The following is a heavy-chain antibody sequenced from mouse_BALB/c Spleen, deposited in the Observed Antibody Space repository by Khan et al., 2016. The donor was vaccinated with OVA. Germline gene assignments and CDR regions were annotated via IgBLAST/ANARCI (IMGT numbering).Heavy chain of an antibody. J-gene: IGHJ2*01. D-gene: IGHD1-1*01. Sequence: VQLQQSGPELVKPGASVKVSCKASGYSFTDYNMFWVKQSHGKSLEWIGYIDPYNGGNSYNQKFKGKAILTVDTSSSPAFMHLNSLTSEDSAVYYCALIYYYGSGFDYWGQGTTVTVSS. CDR3: ALIYYYGSGFDY. CDR2: IDPYNGGN. V-gene: IGHV1S135*01. CDR1: GYSFTDYN.